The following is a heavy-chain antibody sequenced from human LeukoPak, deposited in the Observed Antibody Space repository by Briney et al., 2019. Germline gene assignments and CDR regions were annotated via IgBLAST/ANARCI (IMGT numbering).Heavy chain of an antibody. Sequence: GGSLRLSCAASGFTFSSYAMSWVRQAPGKGLEWVSAISGSGGSTYYADSVKGRFTISRDNSKNTLYLQMNSLRAEDTAVYYCAKDRGGGPTDSGWYDTFDYWGQGTLVTVSS. CDR1: GFTFSSYA. CDR3: AKDRGGGPTDSGWYDTFDY. V-gene: IGHV3-23*01. CDR2: ISGSGGST. J-gene: IGHJ4*02. D-gene: IGHD6-19*01.